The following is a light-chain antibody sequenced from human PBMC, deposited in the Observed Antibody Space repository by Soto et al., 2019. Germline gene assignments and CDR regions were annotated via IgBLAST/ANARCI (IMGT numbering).Light chain of an antibody. Sequence: DIVLSQSPGTLSLSPGERATLSWRASQSVSSSYLAWYQQKPGQAPRLLIYGASSRATGIPDRFSGSGSGTDFTLTISRLEPEDFAVYYCQRYGSSPWTFGQGTKVDIK. CDR1: QSVSSSY. CDR3: QRYGSSPWT. CDR2: GAS. J-gene: IGKJ1*01. V-gene: IGKV3-20*01.